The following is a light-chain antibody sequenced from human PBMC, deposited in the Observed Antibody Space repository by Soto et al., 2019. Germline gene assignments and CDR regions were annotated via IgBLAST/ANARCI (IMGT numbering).Light chain of an antibody. CDR1: QSVSSF. CDR3: QQRGNWPQT. CDR2: DAS. V-gene: IGKV3-11*01. Sequence: EIVLTQSPATLSLSPGERATLSCRASQSVSSFLAWYQQKPGQAPRLLISDASNRATGIPARFSGSGSGTDFTLTISNLEPEDFAVYYCQQRGNWPQTFCQGTKVEIK. J-gene: IGKJ1*01.